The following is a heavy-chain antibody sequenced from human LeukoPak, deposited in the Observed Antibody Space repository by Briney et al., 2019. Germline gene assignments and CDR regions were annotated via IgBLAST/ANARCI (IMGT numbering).Heavy chain of an antibody. CDR1: GGSISSVDYY. CDR3: ARLGIDYDILTGYIPDAFDI. CDR2: IYYSGST. D-gene: IGHD3-9*01. V-gene: IGHV4-30-4*01. J-gene: IGHJ3*02. Sequence: SQTLSLTRTVSGGSISSVDYYWSWIRQPPGKGLEWIGYIYYSGSTYYDPSLKSRVMISVDASKNQFSLKLSSVTAADTAVYYCARLGIDYDILTGYIPDAFDIWGQGTMVTVSS.